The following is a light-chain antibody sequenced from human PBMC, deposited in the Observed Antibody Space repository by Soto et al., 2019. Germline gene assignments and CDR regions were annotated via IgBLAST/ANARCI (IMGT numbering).Light chain of an antibody. CDR1: QSISVW. Sequence: DIQMTQSPSTLSASVGDRVTITCRASQSISVWLAWYQQKPGKAPNLLIYKASTLESGVPSRFSGSGSGTEFTLTISSLQPDDFATYYCQQSNSYPLTSGGGTKVEIK. J-gene: IGKJ4*01. V-gene: IGKV1-5*03. CDR3: QQSNSYPLT. CDR2: KAS.